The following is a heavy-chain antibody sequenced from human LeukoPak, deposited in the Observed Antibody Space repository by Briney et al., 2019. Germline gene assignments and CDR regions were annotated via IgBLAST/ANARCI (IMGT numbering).Heavy chain of an antibody. CDR1: GGSITSGSYH. CDR3: ARRYYDFWSGYYSFDY. CDR2: IYASGTT. D-gene: IGHD3-3*01. V-gene: IGHV4-61*02. Sequence: SETLSLTCTVSGGSITSGSYHWTWIRQPAGRGLEWIGRIYASGTTNYNPSLKSRVTISVDTSKNQFSLKLSSVTAADTAVYYCARRYYDFWSGYYSFDYWGQGTLVTVSS. J-gene: IGHJ4*02.